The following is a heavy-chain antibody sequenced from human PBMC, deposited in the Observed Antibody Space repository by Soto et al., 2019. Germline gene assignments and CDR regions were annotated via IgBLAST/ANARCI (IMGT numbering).Heavy chain of an antibody. CDR1: GGSVSSGSYY. J-gene: IGHJ4*02. CDR2: IYYSGST. V-gene: IGHV4-61*01. D-gene: IGHD3-16*02. CDR3: ARRLSLSVKIDY. Sequence: SETLSLTCTVSGGSVSSGSYYWSWIRQPPGKGLEWIGYIYYSGSTNYNPSLKSRVTISVDTSKNQFSLKLSSVTAADTAVYYCARRLSLSVKIDYWGQGTLVTVS.